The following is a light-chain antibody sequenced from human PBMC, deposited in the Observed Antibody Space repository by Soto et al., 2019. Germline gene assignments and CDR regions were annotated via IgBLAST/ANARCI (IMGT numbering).Light chain of an antibody. CDR3: LQTFTTHIT. CDR1: QNIAYY. CDR2: SSS. Sequence: DIRMTQSPSSLSASAGDTVTITCRASQNIAYYLSWYQQKPGKAPKLLMYSSSILHDGVSSRFSGDGSGTAFTLTITGLQPEDFATYYCLQTFTTHITFGGGTTVEVK. V-gene: IGKV1-39*01. J-gene: IGKJ4*01.